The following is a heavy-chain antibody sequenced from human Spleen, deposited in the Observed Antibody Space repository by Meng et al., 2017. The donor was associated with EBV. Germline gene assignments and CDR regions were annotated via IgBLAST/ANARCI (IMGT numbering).Heavy chain of an antibody. D-gene: IGHD3-10*01. CDR1: GDSISSNNW. Sequence: ESGTGLVRPSGTLSLTCAVSGDSISSNNWWSWVRQPPGKGLEWIGEIYHGGIAYYNPSLKSRVTISVDKSKNQFSLNLTSVTAADTAVYYCARFTSMVRGAFDPWGQGTLVTVSS. CDR3: ARFTSMVRGAFDP. V-gene: IGHV4-4*02. CDR2: IYHGGIA. J-gene: IGHJ5*02.